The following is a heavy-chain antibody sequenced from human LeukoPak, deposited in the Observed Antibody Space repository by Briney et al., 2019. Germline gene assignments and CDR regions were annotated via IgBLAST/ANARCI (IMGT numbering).Heavy chain of an antibody. J-gene: IGHJ4*02. CDR1: GGSISSGGYY. CDR3: ASSWIQLWSPFDY. D-gene: IGHD5-18*01. CDR2: IYYSGST. V-gene: IGHV4-31*03. Sequence: TSETLSLTCTVSGGSISSGGYYWSWIRQHPGKGLEWIGYIYYSGSTYYNPSLKSRVTISVDTSKNQFSLKLSSVTAADTAVYYCASSWIQLWSPFDYWGQGTLVTVSS.